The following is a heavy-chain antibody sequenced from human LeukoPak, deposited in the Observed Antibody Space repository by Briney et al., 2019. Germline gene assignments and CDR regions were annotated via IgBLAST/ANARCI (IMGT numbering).Heavy chain of an antibody. CDR3: ARGSPIYGSGSIPRWFDP. D-gene: IGHD3-10*01. V-gene: IGHV1-18*01. CDR1: GYTFTSYG. Sequence: ASVKVSCKASGYTFTSYGISWVRQAPGQGLEWTGSISAYNGYTNYAQKLQGRVTITTDTSTSTAYMELRSLRSDDTAVYYCARGSPIYGSGSIPRWFDPWGQGTLVTVSS. J-gene: IGHJ5*02. CDR2: ISAYNGYT.